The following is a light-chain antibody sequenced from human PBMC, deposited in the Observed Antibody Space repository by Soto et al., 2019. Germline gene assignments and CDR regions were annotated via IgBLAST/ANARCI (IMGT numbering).Light chain of an antibody. CDR2: DVS. J-gene: IGLJ2*01. CDR3: SSYTSSSTLGV. V-gene: IGLV2-14*03. CDR1: SSDVGGYNY. Sequence: QSALTQPASVSGSPGQSITISCTGTSSDVGGYNYVSWYQQHPGKAPKLMIYDVSSRPSGVSNRFSGSKSGNTASLTISGLQAGDGADYYCSSYTSSSTLGVFGGGTKLTVL.